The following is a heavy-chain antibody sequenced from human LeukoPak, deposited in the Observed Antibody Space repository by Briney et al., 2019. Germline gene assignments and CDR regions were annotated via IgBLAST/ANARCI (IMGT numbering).Heavy chain of an antibody. D-gene: IGHD2-15*01. CDR3: ATGVVAVQSYQLTEDAFDI. CDR2: MNPNSGNT. Sequence: GASVKVSCKASGYTFTSYDINWVRQATGQGLEWMGWMNPNSGNTGYAQKFQGRVTMIRNTSISTAYMELSSLRSEDTAVYYCATGVVAVQSYQLTEDAFDIWGQGTMVTVSS. J-gene: IGHJ3*02. V-gene: IGHV1-8*01. CDR1: GYTFTSYD.